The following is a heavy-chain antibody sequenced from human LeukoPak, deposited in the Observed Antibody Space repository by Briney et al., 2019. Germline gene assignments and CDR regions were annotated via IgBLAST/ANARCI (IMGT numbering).Heavy chain of an antibody. CDR2: ISAYNGNT. CDR1: GYTFTSYG. CDR3: ARDRGYCSGGSCHSADY. Sequence: ASVKVSCKASGYTFTSYGISWVRQAPGQGLEWMGWISAYNGNTNYAQKLQGRVTMTTDTSTSTAYMELRSLRSDDTAVYYCARDRGYCSGGSCHSADYWGQGTLVTVSS. J-gene: IGHJ4*02. V-gene: IGHV1-18*01. D-gene: IGHD2-15*01.